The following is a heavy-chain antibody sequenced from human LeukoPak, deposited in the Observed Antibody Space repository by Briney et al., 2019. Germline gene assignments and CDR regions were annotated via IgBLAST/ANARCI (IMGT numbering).Heavy chain of an antibody. CDR1: GGSFRGYY. D-gene: IGHD6-19*01. CDR3: ARGAVAEGFDY. Sequence: SETLSLTCAVYGGSFRGYYWSWLRQPPGKGLEWIGEINHSGSTNYNPSLKSRVTISVDTSKNQFSLKLSSVTAADTAVYYCARGAVAEGFDYWGQGTLVTVSS. V-gene: IGHV4-34*01. CDR2: INHSGST. J-gene: IGHJ4*02.